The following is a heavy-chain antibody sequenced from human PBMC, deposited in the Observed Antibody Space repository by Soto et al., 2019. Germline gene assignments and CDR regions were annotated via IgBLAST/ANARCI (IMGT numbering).Heavy chain of an antibody. D-gene: IGHD1-26*01. CDR2: TSYTGSA. J-gene: IGHJ3*02. CDR1: GGSISSNNYF. Sequence: QVQLPESGPGLVKPSQTLSLTCTVSGGSISSNNYFWSWIRQHPGKGLEWIGYTSYTGSAYYSPSLESRVTISVDTSKNQVSLRLNSVTAADTAMYYCAREVVSPATSDAFDIWGQGTMVTGSS. CDR3: AREVVSPATSDAFDI. V-gene: IGHV4-31*03.